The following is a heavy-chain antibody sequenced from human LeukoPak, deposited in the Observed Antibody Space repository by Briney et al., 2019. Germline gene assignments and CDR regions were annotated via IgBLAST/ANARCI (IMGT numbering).Heavy chain of an antibody. CDR2: VYYSGST. CDR3: ARAWGYRDGYNYDY. CDR1: GGSISSYY. J-gene: IGHJ4*02. V-gene: IGHV4-59*01. Sequence: SETLSLTCTVSGGSISSYYWSWLRQPPGKGLEWIGHVYYSGSTNYNPSLKSRVTISVDTSKNQFSLKLSSVTAADTAVYYCARAWGYRDGYNYDYWGQGTLVTVSS. D-gene: IGHD5-24*01.